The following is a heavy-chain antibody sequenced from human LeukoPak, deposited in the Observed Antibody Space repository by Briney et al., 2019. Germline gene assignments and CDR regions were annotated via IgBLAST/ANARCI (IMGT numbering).Heavy chain of an antibody. V-gene: IGHV4-30-2*01. J-gene: IGHJ4*02. D-gene: IGHD3-22*01. CDR1: GGSISSGGYS. Sequence: SETLSLTCAVSGGSISSGGYSWSWIRQPPGKGLEWIGYIYHSGSTYYNPSLKSRVTISVDRSKNQFSLKLSSVTAADTAVYYCARGEYYYDSSGYYYGVPCFVYWGQGTLVTVSS. CDR2: IYHSGST. CDR3: ARGEYYYDSSGYYYGVPCFVY.